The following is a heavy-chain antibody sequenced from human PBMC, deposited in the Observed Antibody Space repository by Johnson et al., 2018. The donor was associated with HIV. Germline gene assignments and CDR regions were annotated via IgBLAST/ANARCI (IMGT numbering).Heavy chain of an antibody. CDR1: GFTVSSNY. CDR2: ISYDGCNE. D-gene: IGHD3-3*01. J-gene: IGHJ3*02. V-gene: IGHV3-30-3*01. Sequence: QVQLVESGGGLVQPGGSLRLSCAASGFTVSSNYMSWVRQAPGRGLEWMAVISYDGCNEYYADSVKGRFTISRDHSKNTLYLQMNSLRAEDTAVYYCARGGRWGWRGNDAFDIWGKGTMVTVSS. CDR3: ARGGRWGWRGNDAFDI.